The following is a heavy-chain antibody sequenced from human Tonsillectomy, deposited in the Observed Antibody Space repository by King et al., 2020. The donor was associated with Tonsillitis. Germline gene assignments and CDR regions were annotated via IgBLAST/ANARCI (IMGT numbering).Heavy chain of an antibody. CDR2: IFSNDEK. CDR1: GFSLSNARMG. D-gene: IGHD1-26*01. CDR3: ARIQAEGWSGSYYYVDY. V-gene: IGHV2-26*01. J-gene: IGHJ4*02. Sequence: TLKESGPVLVKPTETLTLTCTVSGFSLSNARMGVSWIRQPPGKALEWLAHIFSNDEKSYSTSLKSRLTISKDTSKSQVVLTMTNMDPVDTATYYCARIQAEGWSGSYYYVDYWGQGTLVTVSS.